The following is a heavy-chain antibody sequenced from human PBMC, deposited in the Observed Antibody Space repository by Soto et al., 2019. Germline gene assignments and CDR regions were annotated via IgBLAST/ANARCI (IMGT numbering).Heavy chain of an antibody. D-gene: IGHD2-2*01. CDR1: GFTFSNHT. CDR2: ISSSSSYI. CDR3: AREYCSSTSCYFDYYYYGMDV. V-gene: IGHV3-21*01. Sequence: PGGSLRLSCAASGFTFSNHTMNWVRQAPGRGLEWVSSISSSSSYIYYADSVKGRFTISRDNAKNSLYLQMNSLRAEDTAVYYCAREYCSSTSCYFDYYYYGMDVWGQGTTVTVSS. J-gene: IGHJ6*02.